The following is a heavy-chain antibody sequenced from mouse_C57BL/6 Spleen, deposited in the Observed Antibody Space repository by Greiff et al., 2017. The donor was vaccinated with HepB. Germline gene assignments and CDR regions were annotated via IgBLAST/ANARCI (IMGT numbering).Heavy chain of an antibody. D-gene: IGHD1-1*01. V-gene: IGHV1-81*01. Sequence: VQLQQSGAELARPGASVKLSCKASGYTFTSYGISWVKQRTGQGLEWIGEIYPRSGNTYYNEKFKGKATLTADKSSSTAYMELRSLTSEDSAVYFCARSLITTVVEGYWGQGTTLTVSS. J-gene: IGHJ2*01. CDR3: ARSLITTVVEGY. CDR1: GYTFTSYG. CDR2: IYPRSGNT.